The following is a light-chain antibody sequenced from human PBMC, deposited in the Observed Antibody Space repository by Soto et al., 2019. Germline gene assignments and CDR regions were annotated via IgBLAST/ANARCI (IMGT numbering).Light chain of an antibody. J-gene: IGKJ4*01. CDR2: DAS. CDR3: LQRSNWPLT. V-gene: IGKV3-11*01. CDR1: QNVRIF. Sequence: DIVLTQSPDILSLSPGERATLSCRASQNVRIFLAWYQQKPGQAPRLLISDASYRATGIPPRFSGSGSGTDFTLTISSLEPEDFAVYYCLQRSNWPLTFGGGTKVEI.